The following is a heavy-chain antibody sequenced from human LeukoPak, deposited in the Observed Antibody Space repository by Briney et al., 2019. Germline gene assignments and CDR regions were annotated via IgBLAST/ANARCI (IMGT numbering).Heavy chain of an antibody. Sequence: PSETLSLTCTVSGYSISSGYYWGWIRQPPGKGLEWIGSIYHSGSTYYNPSLKSRVTISVDTSKNQFSLKLSSVTAADTAVYYCARGRVMYSSSYFDYWGQGTLVTVSS. J-gene: IGHJ4*02. V-gene: IGHV4-38-2*02. CDR3: ARGRVMYSSSYFDY. CDR1: GYSISSGYY. CDR2: IYHSGST. D-gene: IGHD6-6*01.